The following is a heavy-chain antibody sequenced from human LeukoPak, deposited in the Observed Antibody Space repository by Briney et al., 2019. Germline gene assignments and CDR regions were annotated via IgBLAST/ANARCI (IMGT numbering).Heavy chain of an antibody. Sequence: GGSLRLSCAASGFTFDDYAMHWVRQAPGKGLERVSGISWNSGSIGYADSVKGRFTISRDNAKNSLYLQMNSLRAEDTALYYCAKGVAGTVSNWYFDYWGQGTLVTVSS. CDR2: ISWNSGSI. V-gene: IGHV3-9*01. D-gene: IGHD6-19*01. CDR3: AKGVAGTVSNWYFDY. CDR1: GFTFDDYA. J-gene: IGHJ4*02.